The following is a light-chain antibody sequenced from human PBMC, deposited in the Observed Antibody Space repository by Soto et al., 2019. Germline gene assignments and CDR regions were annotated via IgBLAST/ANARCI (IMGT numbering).Light chain of an antibody. CDR3: SSYTSSSTRV. CDR2: DVS. Sequence: QSALTQPASVSGSPGQSITISCTGTSSDVGRYNYVSWYQHLPGKAPKLMIYDVSNRPSGVSNRFSGSKSGNTASLTISGLQAEDEADYYCSSYTSSSTRVFGTGTKLTVL. V-gene: IGLV2-14*03. J-gene: IGLJ1*01. CDR1: SSDVGRYNY.